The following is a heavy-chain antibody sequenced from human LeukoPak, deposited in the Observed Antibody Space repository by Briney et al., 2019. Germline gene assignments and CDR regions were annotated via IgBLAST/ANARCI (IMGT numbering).Heavy chain of an antibody. J-gene: IGHJ6*03. CDR1: GYTFTSYG. CDR2: ISAYNGNT. V-gene: IGHV1-18*01. D-gene: IGHD3/OR15-3a*01. Sequence: ASVKVSCKASGYTFTSYGISWVRQAPGQGLEWMGWISAYNGNTNYAQKLQGRVTMTTDTSTSTAYMELRSLRSDDTAVYYCARGNYDFWSGYEKYYYYYMDVWGKGTTVTVSS. CDR3: ARGNYDFWSGYEKYYYYYMDV.